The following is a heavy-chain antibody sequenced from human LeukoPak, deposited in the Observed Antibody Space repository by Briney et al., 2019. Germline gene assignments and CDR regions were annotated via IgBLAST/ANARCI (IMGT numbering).Heavy chain of an antibody. Sequence: ASVKVSCKASGGTFSSYAISWVRQAPGQGLEWMGWISPFNDNKGSSQKFQGRVTMTTDTSTSTVYLELRGLRLDDTAVYYCARETQDQNYLADSWGLGTLVTVSS. J-gene: IGHJ4*02. V-gene: IGHV1-18*01. CDR3: ARETQDQNYLADS. D-gene: IGHD1-7*01. CDR1: GGTFSSYA. CDR2: ISPFNDNK.